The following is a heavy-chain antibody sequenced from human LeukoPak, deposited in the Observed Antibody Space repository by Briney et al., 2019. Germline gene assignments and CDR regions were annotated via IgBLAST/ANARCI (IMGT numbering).Heavy chain of an antibody. D-gene: IGHD3-22*01. CDR3: AKHRDNGDSSGYHDFDF. V-gene: IGHV3-66*04. Sequence: GGSLRLSCAASGFTVSSNYMSWVRQAPGKGLEWVSVIYSGGSTYYADSVKGRFTTSRDNSKNTLYLQMSSLRAEDTAVYYCAKHRDNGDSSGYHDFDFWGQGTLVTVSS. CDR2: IYSGGST. J-gene: IGHJ4*02. CDR1: GFTVSSNY.